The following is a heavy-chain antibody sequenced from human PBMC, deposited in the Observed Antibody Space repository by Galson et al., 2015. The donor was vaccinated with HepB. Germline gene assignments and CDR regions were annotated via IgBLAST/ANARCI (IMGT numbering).Heavy chain of an antibody. D-gene: IGHD1-14*01. CDR2: IIPIFGTA. Sequence: SVKVSCKASGGTFSSYAISWVRQAPGQGLEWMGGIIPIFGTANYAQKFQGRVTITADESTSTAYMELSSLRSEDTAVYYCATANHSRDREKIFDYWGQGTLVTVSS. CDR1: GGTFSSYA. V-gene: IGHV1-69*13. CDR3: ATANHSRDREKIFDY. J-gene: IGHJ4*02.